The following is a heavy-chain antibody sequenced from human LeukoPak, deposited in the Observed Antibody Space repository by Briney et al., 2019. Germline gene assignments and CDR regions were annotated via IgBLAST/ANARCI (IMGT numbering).Heavy chain of an antibody. J-gene: IGHJ4*02. Sequence: SVKVSCKASGGTFSSYAISWVRQAPGQGLEWMGGIIPIFGTANYAQKFQGRVTITADESTSTAYMELRSLRSDDTAVYYCARLYCSSTRCYLLLDYWGQGTLVTVSS. V-gene: IGHV1-69*13. D-gene: IGHD2-2*01. CDR2: IIPIFGTA. CDR1: GGTFSSYA. CDR3: ARLYCSSTRCYLLLDY.